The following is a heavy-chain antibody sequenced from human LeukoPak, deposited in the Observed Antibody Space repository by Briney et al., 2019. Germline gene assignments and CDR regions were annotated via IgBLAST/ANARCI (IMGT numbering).Heavy chain of an antibody. V-gene: IGHV1-8*01. Sequence: VASVKVSCKASVYTFTSYDINWVRQATGQGLEWMGWMNPNSGNTGYAQKFQGRVTMTRNTSISTAYMELSSLRSEDTAVYYCARYSVLRYFDDDAFDIWAQGTMVTVSS. D-gene: IGHD3-9*01. J-gene: IGHJ3*02. CDR2: MNPNSGNT. CDR3: ARYSVLRYFDDDAFDI. CDR1: VYTFTSYD.